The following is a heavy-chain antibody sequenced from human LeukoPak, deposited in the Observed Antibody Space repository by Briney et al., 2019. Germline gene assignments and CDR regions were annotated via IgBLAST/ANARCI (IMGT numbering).Heavy chain of an antibody. CDR3: ARSRLTSFDY. Sequence: GGSLRLSCAASGFTFSRYNMVWVRQAPGKGLEWISYISRTIYSTFYTDSVKGRFTISRDNAKNSLFLQMNGLRAEDTAVYYCARSRLTSFDYWGQGTLVAVSS. CDR1: GFTFSRYN. CDR2: ISRTIYST. J-gene: IGHJ4*02. V-gene: IGHV3-48*01.